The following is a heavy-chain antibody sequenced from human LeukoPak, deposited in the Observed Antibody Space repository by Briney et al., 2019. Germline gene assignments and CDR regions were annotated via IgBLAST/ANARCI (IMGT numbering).Heavy chain of an antibody. V-gene: IGHV4-59*01. Sequence: SETLSLTCTVSGDSISSYYWSWIRQPPGKGLEGIGYIYHSGSTNYNPSLKSRVTISVDTSKSQFSLKLSSVTSADTAVYYCASGYSSTWYYFDYWGPGTLVTVSS. CDR3: ASGYSSTWYYFDY. CDR1: GDSISSYY. CDR2: IYHSGST. D-gene: IGHD6-13*01. J-gene: IGHJ4*02.